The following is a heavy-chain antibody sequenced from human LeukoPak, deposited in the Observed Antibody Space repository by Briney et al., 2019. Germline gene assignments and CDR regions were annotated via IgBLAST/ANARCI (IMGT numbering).Heavy chain of an antibody. Sequence: PGGSLRLSCAASGFTFSSYAMSWVRQAPGKGLEWVSASSGSGGSTYYADSVKGRFTISRDNSKNTLYLQMNSPRAEDTAVYYCAKSRGMDYYDSSGYYPFDYWGQGTLVTVSS. CDR3: AKSRGMDYYDSSGYYPFDY. CDR1: GFTFSSYA. J-gene: IGHJ4*02. D-gene: IGHD3-22*01. CDR2: SSGSGGST. V-gene: IGHV3-23*01.